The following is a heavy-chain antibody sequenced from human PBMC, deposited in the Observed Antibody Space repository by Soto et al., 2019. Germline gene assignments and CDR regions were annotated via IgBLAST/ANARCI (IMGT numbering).Heavy chain of an antibody. V-gene: IGHV1-2*02. D-gene: IGHD1-26*01. J-gene: IGHJ4*02. Sequence: ASVKVSCKGSGYTFTGYYIHWVRQTPGQGPEWMGEISPQTGGTKYAQKYQGRVTMARDTSITTVYMELSNLSPDDTAVYYCGRGRSGELVIFYWGQGTLVTVSS. CDR1: GYTFTGYY. CDR3: GRGRSGELVIFY. CDR2: ISPQTGGT.